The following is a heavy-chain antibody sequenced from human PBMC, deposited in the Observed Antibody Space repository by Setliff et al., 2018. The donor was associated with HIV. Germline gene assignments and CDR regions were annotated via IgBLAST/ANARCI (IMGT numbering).Heavy chain of an antibody. D-gene: IGHD6-13*01. V-gene: IGHV4-4*09. Sequence: SETLSLTCTISGGSISSYYWSWIRQPPGKGLEWIGNIHSSGSTNYNPSLKSRVTITVDTSKNQFSLKLTSVSAADTAVYYCARGVAAAGMLMDVWGKGTTVTVSS. CDR3: ARGVAAAGMLMDV. J-gene: IGHJ6*03. CDR2: IHSSGST. CDR1: GGSISSYY.